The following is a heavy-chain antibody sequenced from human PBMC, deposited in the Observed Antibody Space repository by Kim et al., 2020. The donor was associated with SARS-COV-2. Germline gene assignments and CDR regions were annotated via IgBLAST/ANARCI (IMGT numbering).Heavy chain of an antibody. Sequence: GGSLRLSCAASGFTFSSYSMNWVRQAPGKGLEWFSSISSSSSYIYYADSVKGRFTISRDNAKNSLYLQMNSLRAEDTAVYYCARDPGNDYWFDPWGQGTLVTVSS. CDR3: ARDPGNDYWFDP. CDR2: ISSSSSYI. D-gene: IGHD1-1*01. J-gene: IGHJ5*02. V-gene: IGHV3-21*01. CDR1: GFTFSSYS.